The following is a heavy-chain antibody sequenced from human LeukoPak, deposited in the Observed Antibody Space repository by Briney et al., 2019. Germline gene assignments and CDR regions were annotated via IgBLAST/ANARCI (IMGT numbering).Heavy chain of an antibody. CDR2: IYNTGST. CDR1: GGSISSFY. Sequence: PSETLSLTCTVSGGSISSFYWSWIRQPAGKGLEWIGRIYNTGSTNYSPSLKSRVTMSVDTPKNQFSLNLSSVTAADTAVYFCARGRAFDIWGQGTMDTVSS. V-gene: IGHV4-4*07. CDR3: ARGRAFDI. J-gene: IGHJ3*02.